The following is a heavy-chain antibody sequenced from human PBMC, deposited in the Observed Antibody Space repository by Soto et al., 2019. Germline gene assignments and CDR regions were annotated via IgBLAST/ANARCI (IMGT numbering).Heavy chain of an antibody. Sequence: GGSLRLSCAASGFIFVDYWMSWIRQAPGKGLEWVANTRQDGGEKNFVDSVKGRFIISRDNAKNSLYLQMNSLRAEDTAVYYCARGQWSERSGYYGMDVWGQGTTVTVSS. CDR1: GFIFVDYW. CDR2: TRQDGGEK. D-gene: IGHD1-1*01. V-gene: IGHV3-7*02. CDR3: ARGQWSERSGYYGMDV. J-gene: IGHJ6*02.